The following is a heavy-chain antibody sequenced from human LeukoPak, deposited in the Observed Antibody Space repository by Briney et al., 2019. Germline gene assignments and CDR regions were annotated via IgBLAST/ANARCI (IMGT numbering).Heavy chain of an antibody. J-gene: IGHJ4*02. CDR2: IRFDGSTK. V-gene: IGHV3-30*02. CDR1: GITFRSSS. Sequence: GGSLRLSCVASGITFRSSSMHWVRQAPGKGLEWLAFIRFDGSTKYYADSVKGRFTVSRDNSKSTLYLQMNSLRAEDTAVYYCAQPDFWGQGTLVAVSS. CDR3: AQPDF.